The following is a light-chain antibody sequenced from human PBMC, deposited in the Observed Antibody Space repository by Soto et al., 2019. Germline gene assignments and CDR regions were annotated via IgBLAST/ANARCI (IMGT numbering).Light chain of an antibody. V-gene: IGKV3-20*01. Sequence: EIVLTQSPDTLSLSPGERATLSCRASQSVSSDYFAWYQQKPGQAPRLLIYGASNRATGVPDRFSGSGSGTDFTLTISRLEPEDFAVYYCQQYEDSETFGQGTKVEIK. CDR1: QSVSSDY. CDR2: GAS. CDR3: QQYEDSET. J-gene: IGKJ1*01.